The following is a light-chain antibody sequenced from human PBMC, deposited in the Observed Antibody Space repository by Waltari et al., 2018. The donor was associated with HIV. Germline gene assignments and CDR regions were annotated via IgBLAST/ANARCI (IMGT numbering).Light chain of an antibody. CDR3: QAWDESRDHVV. J-gene: IGLJ2*01. CDR1: NIGRKL. CDR2: DDS. Sequence: SYVLTQPPSVSVAPGPTDRITWGGNNIGRKLVHWYQQMPGQAPVLVVSDDSDRPSEIPERFSGSNSGNTATLAISRVEAGDEADYYCQAWDESRDHVVFGGGTKLTVL. V-gene: IGLV3-21*02.